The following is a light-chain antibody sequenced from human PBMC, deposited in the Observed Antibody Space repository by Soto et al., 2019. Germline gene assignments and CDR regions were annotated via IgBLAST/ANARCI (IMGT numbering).Light chain of an antibody. CDR2: SNN. CDR3: ASWDDSLNGYL. Sequence: QSVLTQPPSASGTPGQRVTISCSGSRSNIGSNTVDWYQQLPGTAPQLLIYSNNQRPSGVPDRFSASKSGTSASLAISGLQTEDEADYYCASWDDSLNGYLFGTGAKLTVL. J-gene: IGLJ1*01. V-gene: IGLV1-44*01. CDR1: RSNIGSNT.